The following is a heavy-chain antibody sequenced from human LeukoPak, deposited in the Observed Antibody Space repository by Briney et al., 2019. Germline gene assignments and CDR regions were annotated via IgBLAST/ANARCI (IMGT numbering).Heavy chain of an antibody. J-gene: IGHJ5*02. V-gene: IGHV1-2*02. CDR2: INPNSGDT. D-gene: IGHD2-2*01. Sequence: GASVKVSCKASGYTLTGYYMHSVRQAPGQGLEWMGWINPNSGDTKYAQKFQGRVTMTRDTSISTAYMELSGLNSDDTAVYYCSRGPVPAAIFRFDPWGQGTLVTVSS. CDR3: SRGPVPAAIFRFDP. CDR1: GYTLTGYY.